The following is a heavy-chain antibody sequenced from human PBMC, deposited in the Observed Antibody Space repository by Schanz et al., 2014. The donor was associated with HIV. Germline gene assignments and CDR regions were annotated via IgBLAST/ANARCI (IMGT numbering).Heavy chain of an antibody. D-gene: IGHD3-9*01. V-gene: IGHV4-59*12. CDR1: GDSISNYY. CDR2: IYYSGST. Sequence: QVQLQESGPGLVKPSETLSLTCNVSGDSISNYYWSWIRQHPGKGLEWIGYIYYSGSTYYNPSLKSRVTISVDTSKNQFSLKLDSVTAADTAVYYCARAKWPPRSRHFDFWGRGTLVAVSS. CDR3: ARAKWPPRSRHFDF. J-gene: IGHJ2*01.